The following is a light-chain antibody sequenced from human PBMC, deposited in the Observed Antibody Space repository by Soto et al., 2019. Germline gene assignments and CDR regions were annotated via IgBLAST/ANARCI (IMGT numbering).Light chain of an antibody. V-gene: IGLV2-14*03. J-gene: IGLJ2*01. CDR2: DVT. CDR3: SSATSGGTLI. Sequence: QSVLTQPASVSGSPGQSITISCTGTSTDIGHSDYVSWYQPHPGKAPKLMMYDVTNRPSGVSNRFSGSKSGNSASLTISGLQPKDEADYYCSSATSGGTLIFGRGTKVTVL. CDR1: STDIGHSDY.